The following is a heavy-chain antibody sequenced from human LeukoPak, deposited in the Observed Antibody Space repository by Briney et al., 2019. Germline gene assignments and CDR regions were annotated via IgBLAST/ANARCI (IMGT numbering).Heavy chain of an antibody. CDR3: ARRKFGEYPFDY. Sequence: ASETLSLTCTVSGVSISSYYWSWIRQPPGKGLEWIGYIYYSGSTNYNPSLKGRVTISVDTSKNQFSLKLSSVTAADTAVYYCARRKFGEYPFDYWGQGTLVTVSS. D-gene: IGHD3-10*01. CDR2: IYYSGST. V-gene: IGHV4-59*08. J-gene: IGHJ4*02. CDR1: GVSISSYY.